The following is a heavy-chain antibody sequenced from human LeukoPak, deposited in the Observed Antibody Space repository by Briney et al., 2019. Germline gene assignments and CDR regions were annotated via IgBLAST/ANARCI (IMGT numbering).Heavy chain of an antibody. CDR3: SKVSLRWLVLSPFDY. J-gene: IGHJ4*02. CDR2: ISGSGGTT. V-gene: IGHV3-23*01. D-gene: IGHD6-19*01. CDR1: GFTFSRYA. Sequence: GGSLRLSCGASGFTFSRYATSWVRQAPGKGLEWVSSISGSGGTTHYADSVKGRFTISRDNSKNTLSLQMNSLRAEDTAVYYCSKVSLRWLVLSPFDYWGQGTLVTVSS.